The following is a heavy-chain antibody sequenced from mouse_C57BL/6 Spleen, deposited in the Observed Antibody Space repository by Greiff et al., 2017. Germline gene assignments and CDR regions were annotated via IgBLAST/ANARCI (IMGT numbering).Heavy chain of an antibody. J-gene: IGHJ1*03. V-gene: IGHV5-12*01. CDR3: ARRRYDGYYDWYFDV. CDR2: ISNGGGST. Sequence: EVKLEESGGGLVQPGGSLKLSCAASGFTFSDYYMYWVRQTPEKRLEWVAYISNGGGSTYYPDTVKGRFTISRDNAKNTLYLQMSRLKSEDTAMYYCARRRYDGYYDWYFDVWGTGTTVTVSS. CDR1: GFTFSDYY. D-gene: IGHD2-3*01.